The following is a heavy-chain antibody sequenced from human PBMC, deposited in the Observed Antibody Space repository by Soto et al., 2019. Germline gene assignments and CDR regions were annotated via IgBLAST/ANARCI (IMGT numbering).Heavy chain of an antibody. CDR2: ITPVFETP. CDR1: GGTFTSDA. CDR3: ARAIHGYNYRVDF. V-gene: IGHV1-69*01. D-gene: IGHD5-12*01. Sequence: QVQLVQSGAEVKQPGSSVKVACKASGGTFTSDAISWVRQAPGQGLEWMGGITPVFETPNYAQKFQGRVTITADESTGTAYMELSSLRSEDTAVYYCARAIHGYNYRVDFWGKGTTVTVSS. J-gene: IGHJ6*03.